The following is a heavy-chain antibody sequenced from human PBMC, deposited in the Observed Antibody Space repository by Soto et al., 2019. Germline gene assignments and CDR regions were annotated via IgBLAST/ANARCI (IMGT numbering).Heavy chain of an antibody. Sequence: QVQLQESGPGLVNPSQTLSLTCTVSGGSVSSGDYYWSWIRQHPGKGLEWIGYVYHTGNTYYNPSLRSRATLPVDTSNTRFALKLISVTAADTAVYYCARWRPHARAANVYWGQGTLVTVSS. D-gene: IGHD2-15*01. CDR3: ARWRPHARAANVY. V-gene: IGHV4-31*03. J-gene: IGHJ4*02. CDR1: GGSVSSGDYY. CDR2: VYHTGNT.